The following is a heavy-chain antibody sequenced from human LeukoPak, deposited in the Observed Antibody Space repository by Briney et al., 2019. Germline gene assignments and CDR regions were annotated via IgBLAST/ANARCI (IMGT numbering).Heavy chain of an antibody. CDR1: GGSISSSTYY. Sequence: SETLSLTCTVSGGSISSSTYYWGWIRRPPGKGLEWIGSIYYSGSTYYNPSLRSRITISVDTSKNQFSLKLSSVTAADTAVYYCARGYSSGWYNPPHYWGQGTLVTVSS. D-gene: IGHD6-19*01. CDR3: ARGYSSGWYNPPHY. V-gene: IGHV4-39*01. CDR2: IYYSGST. J-gene: IGHJ4*02.